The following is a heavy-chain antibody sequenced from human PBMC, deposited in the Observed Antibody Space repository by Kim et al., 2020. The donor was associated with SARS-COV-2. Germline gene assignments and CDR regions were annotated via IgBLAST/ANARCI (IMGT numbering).Heavy chain of an antibody. J-gene: IGHJ4*02. CDR2: INPNSGGT. CDR3: ARSYSSSSFAFDY. CDR1: GYTFTGYY. V-gene: IGHV1-2*02. D-gene: IGHD6-6*01. Sequence: ASVKVSCKASGYTFTGYYMHWVRQAPGQGLEWMGWINPNSGGTNYAQKFQGRVTMTRDTSISTAYMELSRLRSDDTAVYYCARSYSSSSFAFDYWGQGTLVTVSS.